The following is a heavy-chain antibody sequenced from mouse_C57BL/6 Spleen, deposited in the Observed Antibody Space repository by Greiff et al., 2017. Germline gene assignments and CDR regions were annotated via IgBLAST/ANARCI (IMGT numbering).Heavy chain of an antibody. CDR1: GYTFTEYT. J-gene: IGHJ3*01. D-gene: IGHD2-12*01. CDR3: ARDYDYDGPFAY. CDR2: FYPGSGSI. V-gene: IGHV1-62-2*01. Sequence: QVQLKPSGAELVKPGASVKLSCKASGYTFTEYTIHWVKQRSGQGLEWIGWFYPGSGSIKYNEKFKDKATLTADKSSSTVYMELSRLTSEDSAVYVCARDYDYDGPFAYWGQGTLVTVSA.